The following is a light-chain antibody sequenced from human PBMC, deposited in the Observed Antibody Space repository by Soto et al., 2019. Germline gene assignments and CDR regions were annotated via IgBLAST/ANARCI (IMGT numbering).Light chain of an antibody. V-gene: IGLV2-14*01. CDR1: STDVGFYNY. CDR3: SSYTSQNTAI. Sequence: QSALTQPASVSGSPGQSITISCTGTSTDVGFYNYVSWYQQHPGKAPKLMIYEVSNRPSGVSNRFSGSKSGNTASLTISGLQPEDEADYYCSSYTSQNTAIFGGGTQLTVL. CDR2: EVS. J-gene: IGLJ2*01.